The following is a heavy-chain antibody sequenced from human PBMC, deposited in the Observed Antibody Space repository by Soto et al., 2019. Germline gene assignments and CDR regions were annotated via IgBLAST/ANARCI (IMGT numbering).Heavy chain of an antibody. CDR2: ISGSGGST. Sequence: GGSLRLSCAASGFTFSSYAMSWVRQAPGKGLEWVSAISGSGGSTYYADSVKGRFTISRDNAKNTLYLQMNSLRAEDTAVYYCARGTYYAWDYWGQGVLVTVSS. CDR3: ARGTYYAWDY. CDR1: GFTFSSYA. D-gene: IGHD3-22*01. J-gene: IGHJ4*02. V-gene: IGHV3-23*01.